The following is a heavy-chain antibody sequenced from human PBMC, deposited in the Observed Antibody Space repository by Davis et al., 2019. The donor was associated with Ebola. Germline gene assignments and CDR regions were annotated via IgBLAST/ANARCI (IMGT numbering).Heavy chain of an antibody. D-gene: IGHD3-3*01. V-gene: IGHV1-8*03. Sequence: SVTVSCKASGYTFTSYDINWVRQATGQGLEWMGWMNPNSGNTGYAQKFQGRVTITRNTSISTAYMELSSLRSEDTAVYYCARVPHRTIFGVVIRQELSGFDPWGQGTLVTVSS. CDR1: GYTFTSYD. CDR2: MNPNSGNT. J-gene: IGHJ5*02. CDR3: ARVPHRTIFGVVIRQELSGFDP.